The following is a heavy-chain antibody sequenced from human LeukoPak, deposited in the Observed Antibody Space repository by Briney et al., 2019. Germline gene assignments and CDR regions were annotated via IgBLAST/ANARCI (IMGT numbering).Heavy chain of an antibody. D-gene: IGHD4-17*01. CDR3: AKASLKSPTVTTRTRSIDP. J-gene: IGHJ5*02. CDR2: ISGSGGST. V-gene: IGHV3-23*01. CDR1: GFTFSSYA. Sequence: PGGSLRLSCAASGFTFSSYAMSWVRQAPGKGLEWVSAISGSGGSTYYADSVKGRFTISRDNSKNTLYLQMNSLRAEDTAVYYCAKASLKSPTVTTRTRSIDPWGQGTLVTVSS.